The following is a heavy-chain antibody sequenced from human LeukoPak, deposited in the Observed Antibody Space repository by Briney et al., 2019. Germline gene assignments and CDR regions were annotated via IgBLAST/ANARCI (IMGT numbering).Heavy chain of an antibody. J-gene: IGHJ4*02. D-gene: IGHD6-13*01. V-gene: IGHV3-74*01. Sequence: PGGSLRLSCAASGFTLSNYWMFWVRQAPGMGLEWVSRIDSEGSGIIYADSVKGRFTISRDNAQNTLYVQMNSLRAEDTAVYYCARGLSSYSNTWYGDWGQGTLVTVSS. CDR3: ARGLSSYSNTWYGD. CDR2: IDSEGSGI. CDR1: GFTLSNYW.